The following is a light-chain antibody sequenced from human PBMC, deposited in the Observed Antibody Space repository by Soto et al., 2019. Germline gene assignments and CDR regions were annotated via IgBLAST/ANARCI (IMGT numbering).Light chain of an antibody. CDR2: DVS. J-gene: IGLJ1*01. V-gene: IGLV2-14*01. Sequence: QSALTQPASVSGSPGQSITISCTGTSSDLGGYNYVSWYQQHPGKAPKLMIYDVSNRPSGVPNRFSGSKSGNTASLTISGLQAEDEADYYCSSYTTSSTLGYVFGTGTKLTVL. CDR3: SSYTTSSTLGYV. CDR1: SSDLGGYNY.